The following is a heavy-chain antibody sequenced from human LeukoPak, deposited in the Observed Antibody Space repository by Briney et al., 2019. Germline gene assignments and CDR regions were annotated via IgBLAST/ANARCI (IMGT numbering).Heavy chain of an antibody. CDR3: AREILVAGHRAVDF. CDR2: INPDSGGT. CDR1: GYTFTGYY. Sequence: ASVKVSCKASGYTFTGYYMHWVRQAPGQGLEWMGWINPDSGGTNYAQKFQGRVTMTRDTSISTACMELSKLRSDDTAVYYCAREILVAGHRAVDFWGQGTLVTVSS. J-gene: IGHJ4*02. D-gene: IGHD6-19*01. V-gene: IGHV1-2*02.